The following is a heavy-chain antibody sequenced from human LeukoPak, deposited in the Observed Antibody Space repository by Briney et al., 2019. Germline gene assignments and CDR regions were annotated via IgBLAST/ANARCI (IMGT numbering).Heavy chain of an antibody. V-gene: IGHV1-24*01. D-gene: IGHD6-13*01. J-gene: IGHJ3*02. CDR3: AWGQQLVALCAFDI. CDR1: GYTLTELS. Sequence: ASVKVSCKVSGYTLTELSMHWVRQAPGKGLEWMGGFDPEDGETIYAQKFQGRVTMTEDTSTDTAYMELSSLRSEDTAVYYCAWGQQLVALCAFDIRGQGTMVTVSS. CDR2: FDPEDGET.